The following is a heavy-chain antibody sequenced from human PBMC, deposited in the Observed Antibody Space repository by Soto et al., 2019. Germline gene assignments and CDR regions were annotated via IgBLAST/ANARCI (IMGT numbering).Heavy chain of an antibody. V-gene: IGHV3-23*01. CDR1: GFPFSSYA. Sequence: PGGSLRHSCAASGFPFSSYAMIWVRQAPGKGLEWVSAISGSGGSTYYADSVKGRFTISRDNSKNTLYLQMNSLRAEDTAVYYCAKDGYCSSTSCVWALFQHWGQGTLVTVSS. D-gene: IGHD2-2*03. CDR3: AKDGYCSSTSCVWALFQH. CDR2: ISGSGGST. J-gene: IGHJ1*01.